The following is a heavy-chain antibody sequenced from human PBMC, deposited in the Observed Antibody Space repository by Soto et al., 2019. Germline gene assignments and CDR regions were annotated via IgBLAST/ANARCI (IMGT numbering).Heavy chain of an antibody. CDR3: ARTGKFYYYXNSGLHFDP. CDR1: GGSISSGGYS. V-gene: IGHV4-30-2*01. CDR2: IYHSGST. Sequence: SVTLSLTCTVSGGSISSGGYSWSWIRQPPGKGLEWIGYIYHSGSTYYNPSLKSRVTISVDRSKNQFSLKLKSVTAADTAVYFCARTGKFYYYXNSGLHFDPWGQRTLVPVSS. D-gene: IGHD3-22*01. J-gene: IGHJ5*02.